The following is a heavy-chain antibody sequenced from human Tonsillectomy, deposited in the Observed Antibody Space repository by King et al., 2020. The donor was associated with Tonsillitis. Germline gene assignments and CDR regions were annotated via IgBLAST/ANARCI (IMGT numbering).Heavy chain of an antibody. Sequence: VQLVESGGGLVQPGGSLRLSCAASGFTFSTYAMSWVRQAPGKGLEWVSAISIMGGKTYYADSVKGRFTISRDNSKNTLYLQMNSLRVEDTAIYYCATEIRPNDYWGQGTLVTVSS. J-gene: IGHJ4*02. CDR1: GFTFSTYA. CDR2: ISIMGGKT. V-gene: IGHV3-23*04. D-gene: IGHD3-16*01. CDR3: ATEIRPNDY.